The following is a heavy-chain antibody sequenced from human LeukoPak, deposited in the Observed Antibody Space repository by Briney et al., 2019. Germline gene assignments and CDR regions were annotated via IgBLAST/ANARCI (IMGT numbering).Heavy chain of an antibody. Sequence: ASVKVSCKAPRYIFNTYHMHWVRQAPGQGLEWMGIIDRSGDGTTYAQRFQGRATMTRDTSTSTVYMELSSLRSEDTAVYYCAAEQWPTGVMDYWGQGTLVTVFS. CDR2: IDRSGDGT. D-gene: IGHD6-19*01. CDR1: RYIFNTYH. J-gene: IGHJ4*02. CDR3: AAEQWPTGVMDY. V-gene: IGHV1-46*02.